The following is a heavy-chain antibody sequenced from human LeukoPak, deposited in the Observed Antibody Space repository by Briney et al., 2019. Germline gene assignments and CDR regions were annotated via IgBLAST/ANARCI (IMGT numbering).Heavy chain of an antibody. CDR3: ARGQGYSSGWYNFDY. V-gene: IGHV4-31*03. CDR1: RGSISSGGYC. J-gene: IGHJ4*02. Sequence: SETLSLTCTVSRGSISSGGYCWSCTRQHPGRGMEWIGYIYYSGSTYYNPSLKSRVTMSVDTSKNQSSLKLSSVTGADTAVYYCARGQGYSSGWYNFDYWGQGTLVTVSS. D-gene: IGHD6-19*01. CDR2: IYYSGST.